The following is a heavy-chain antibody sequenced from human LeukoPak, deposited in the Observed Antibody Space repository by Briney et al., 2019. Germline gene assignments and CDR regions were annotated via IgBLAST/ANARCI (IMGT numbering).Heavy chain of an antibody. D-gene: IGHD1-26*01. J-gene: IGHJ4*02. CDR1: GFSVTSTY. CDR2: IYISAGT. V-gene: IGHV3-53*01. Sequence: GGSLRLSCAVSGFSVTSTYMNWVRQAPGKGLEWVSTIYISAGTHYADSVKGRFIVSRDNSKNTVYLQMNSLRAEDTAVYYCARARSGTYGLFGDWGQGTLVTVSS. CDR3: ARARSGTYGLFGD.